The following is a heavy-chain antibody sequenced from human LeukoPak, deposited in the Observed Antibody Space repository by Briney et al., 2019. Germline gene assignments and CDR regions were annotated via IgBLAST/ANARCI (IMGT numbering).Heavy chain of an antibody. CDR1: GFTFTSYS. CDR2: ISSSGSTI. Sequence: GGSLRLSCAASGFTFTSYSMNWVRQAPGKGLEWVSYISSSGSTIYYADSVKGRFTISRDNAKNSLYLQMNSLRAEDTAVYYCAELGITMVGGVWGKGTTVTISS. D-gene: IGHD3-10*02. J-gene: IGHJ6*03. V-gene: IGHV3-48*04. CDR3: AELGITMVGGV.